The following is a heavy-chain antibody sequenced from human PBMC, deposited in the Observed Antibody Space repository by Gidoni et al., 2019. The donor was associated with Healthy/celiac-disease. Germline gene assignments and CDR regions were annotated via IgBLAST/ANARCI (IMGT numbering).Heavy chain of an antibody. D-gene: IGHD4-17*01. CDR1: GFTFSSYG. J-gene: IGHJ6*02. CDR2: ISYDGSNK. V-gene: IGHV3-30*18. Sequence: QVQLVESGGGVVQPGRSLRLACAASGFTFSSYGMHWVRQAPGKGLEVLAVISYDGSNKYYADSVKGRFTISRDNSKNTLYLQMNSLRAEDTAVYYCAKDGRLRYYYYYGMDVWGQGTTVTVSS. CDR3: AKDGRLRYYYYYGMDV.